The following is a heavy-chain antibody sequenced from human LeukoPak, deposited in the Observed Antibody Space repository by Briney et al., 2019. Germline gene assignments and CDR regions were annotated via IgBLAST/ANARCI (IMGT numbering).Heavy chain of an antibody. D-gene: IGHD3-16*01. Sequence: ASVKVSCRASGYTFTDYYMHWVRQAPRQGLEWMGWINPNSGGTKYAQKFQGRVIMTRDTSINTAYMELSRLRSDDTAVYYCASLAHNWFDPWGQGTLVTVSS. CDR2: INPNSGGT. CDR1: GYTFTDYY. V-gene: IGHV1-2*02. J-gene: IGHJ5*02. CDR3: ASLAHNWFDP.